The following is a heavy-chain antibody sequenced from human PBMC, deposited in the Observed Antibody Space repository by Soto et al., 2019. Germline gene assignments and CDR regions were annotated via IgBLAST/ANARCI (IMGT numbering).Heavy chain of an antibody. CDR1: RFMFSSYW. CDR2: INSDGGTT. J-gene: IGHJ4*02. V-gene: IGHV3-74*01. CDR3: ARDRGYVDY. D-gene: IGHD3-10*01. Sequence: GWSLRLSCAASRFMFSSYWMHWVRQAPGKGLVWVSRINSDGGTTTYADSVKGRFTISRDNSKNTLYLQMNSLRAEDTAVYYCARDRGYVDYWGQGTLVTVSS.